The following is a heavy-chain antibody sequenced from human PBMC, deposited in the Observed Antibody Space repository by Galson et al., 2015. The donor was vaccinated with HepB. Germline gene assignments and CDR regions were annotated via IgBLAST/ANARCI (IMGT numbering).Heavy chain of an antibody. D-gene: IGHD3-3*01. CDR3: HKYDFWSGSDS. CDR2: INQDGSDK. V-gene: IGHV3-7*01. CDR1: GFIFNRFY. Sequence: SLRLSCAASGFIFNRFYMNWVRQAPGKGLEWVANINQDGSDKYYVDSVKGRFTISRDNAKNSVSLQMNSLRAEDTAVYYCHKYDFWSGSDSWGQGTLVTVSS. J-gene: IGHJ4*02.